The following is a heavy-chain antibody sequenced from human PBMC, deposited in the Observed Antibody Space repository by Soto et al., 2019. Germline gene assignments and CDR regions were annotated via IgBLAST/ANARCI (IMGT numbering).Heavy chain of an antibody. V-gene: IGHV3-7*03. J-gene: IGHJ6*02. D-gene: IGHD3-16*01. CDR1: GQTFNRYW. CDR3: VRTLVGAWSFDFYGMDV. Sequence: DVQLAESGGGLVQPGGSLRLSCVASGQTFNRYWMSWVRQAPGKGLEWVANIKQDGSEEYYVDSVKGRFTISRDNAKKSLYVEMDCLGAEDTAMAYCVRTLVGAWSFDFYGMDVWGQGTTVIVAS. CDR2: IKQDGSEE.